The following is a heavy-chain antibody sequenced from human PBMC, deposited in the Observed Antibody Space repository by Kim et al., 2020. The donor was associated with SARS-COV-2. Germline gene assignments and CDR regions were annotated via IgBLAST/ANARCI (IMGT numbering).Heavy chain of an antibody. Sequence: GGSLRLSCAASGFTFSSYGMHWVRQAPGKGLEWVAVIWFDGSNKYYADSVKGRFTISRDNSKNTLYLQMNSLRVEDTAVYYCARDHNKITDYFDYWGQGTLVTVSS. V-gene: IGHV3-33*01. CDR1: GFTFSSYG. CDR3: ARDHNKITDYFDY. J-gene: IGHJ4*02. D-gene: IGHD1-20*01. CDR2: IWFDGSNK.